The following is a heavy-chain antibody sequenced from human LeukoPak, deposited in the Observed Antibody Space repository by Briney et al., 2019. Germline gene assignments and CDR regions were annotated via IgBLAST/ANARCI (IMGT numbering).Heavy chain of an antibody. CDR1: GFTFSSYG. V-gene: IGHV3-30*03. D-gene: IGHD2-2*01. J-gene: IGHJ4*02. CDR2: ISYDGSNK. Sequence: GGSLRLSCAASGFTFSSYGMHWVRQAPGKGLEWVAVISYDGSNKYYADSVKGRFTISRDNAKNSLYLQMNSLRAEDTAVYYCARTVVPAAMCDYWGQGTLVTVSS. CDR3: ARTVVPAAMCDY.